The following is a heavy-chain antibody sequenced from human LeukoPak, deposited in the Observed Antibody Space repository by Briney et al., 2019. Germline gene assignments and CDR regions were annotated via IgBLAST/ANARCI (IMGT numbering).Heavy chain of an antibody. CDR1: GFTFSGYS. CDR2: ISGSGSAT. Sequence: VGTLRLSCAESGFTFSGYSMTWVRQAPGKGLEWVSYISGSGSATSYADSVEGRFTISRDNAKNSLYLQMNSLRDEDTAVYYCARERIAMAGTGRYYFDYWGQGTLVAVSS. J-gene: IGHJ4*02. D-gene: IGHD6-19*01. CDR3: ARERIAMAGTGRYYFDY. V-gene: IGHV3-48*02.